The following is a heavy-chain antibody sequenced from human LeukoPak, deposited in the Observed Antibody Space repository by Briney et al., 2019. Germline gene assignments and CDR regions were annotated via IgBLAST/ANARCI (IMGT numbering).Heavy chain of an antibody. J-gene: IGHJ4*02. Sequence: ASVKVSCTASGDILNSYHIHWVRQAPGQGLEWMGIIKHSGGSTTYAQKFQGRLTMIRDTSTGTVNMELSSLTSEDTAVYYCARDFSWSVDYWGQGALVTVSS. CDR3: ARDFSWSVDY. D-gene: IGHD6-13*01. CDR2: IKHSGGST. V-gene: IGHV1-46*02. CDR1: GDILNSYH.